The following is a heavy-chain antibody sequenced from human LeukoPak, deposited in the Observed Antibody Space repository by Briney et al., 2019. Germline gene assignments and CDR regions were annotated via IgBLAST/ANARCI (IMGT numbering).Heavy chain of an antibody. CDR2: ISSSGSTI. V-gene: IGHV3-11*04. Sequence: PGGSLRLSCAASGFTFSDYYMSWIRQAPGKGLEWVSYISSSGSTIYYADSVKGRFTISRDNAKNSLYLQMNSLRAEDTAVYYCARERHLGYCSGGSCLYFDYWGQGTLVTVSS. J-gene: IGHJ4*02. CDR3: ARERHLGYCSGGSCLYFDY. CDR1: GFTFSDYY. D-gene: IGHD2-15*01.